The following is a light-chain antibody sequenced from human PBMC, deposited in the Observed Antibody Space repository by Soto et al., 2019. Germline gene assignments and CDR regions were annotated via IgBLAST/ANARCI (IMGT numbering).Light chain of an antibody. Sequence: QSVLTQPPSASGSPGQSVTISCSGTSSDVGNYNYVSWYQQHPGKAPKLLIYEVNKRPSGVPDRFSGSKSGNTASLTVSGLQAEDEADYYCSSYADSNKRVFGGGTKVTVL. CDR1: SSDVGNYNY. CDR3: SSYADSNKRV. CDR2: EVN. J-gene: IGLJ3*02. V-gene: IGLV2-8*01.